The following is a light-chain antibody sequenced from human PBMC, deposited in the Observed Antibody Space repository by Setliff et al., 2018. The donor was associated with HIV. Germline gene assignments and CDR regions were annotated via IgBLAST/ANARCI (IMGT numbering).Light chain of an antibody. CDR3: CSYAGSSTYV. Sequence: SALTQPRSVSGSPGQSVTISCTGTSSDIGGYNYVSWYQQHPGKAPQLIIYEVSKRPSGVSNRFSGSKSGNTASLTISGLQAEDEADYYCCSYAGSSTYVFGTGTKVTVL. J-gene: IGLJ1*01. CDR1: SSDIGGYNY. CDR2: EVS. V-gene: IGLV2-11*01.